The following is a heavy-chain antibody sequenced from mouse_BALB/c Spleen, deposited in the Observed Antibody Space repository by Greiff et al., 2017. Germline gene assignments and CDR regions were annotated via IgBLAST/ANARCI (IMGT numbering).Heavy chain of an antibody. CDR1: GYTFTDYY. CDR3: ARGDYRYGYFDV. Sequence: EVQLQQSGPELVKPGASVKMSCKASGYTFTDYYMDWVKQSHGESFEWIGRVNPYNGGTSYNQKFKGKATLTVDKSSSTAYMELNSLTSEDSAVYYCARGDYRYGYFDVWGAGTTVTVSS. V-gene: IGHV1-19*01. CDR2: VNPYNGGT. D-gene: IGHD2-14*01. J-gene: IGHJ1*01.